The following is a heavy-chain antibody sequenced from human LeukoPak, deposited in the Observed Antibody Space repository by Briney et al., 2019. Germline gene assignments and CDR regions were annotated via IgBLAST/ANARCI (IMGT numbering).Heavy chain of an antibody. V-gene: IGHV3-30*18. CDR2: ISYDGSDK. CDR1: RFTFSNYV. J-gene: IGHJ4*02. D-gene: IGHD6-13*01. Sequence: GGSLRLSCAASRFTFSNYVMHWVRQAPGKGLEWVAVISYDGSDKYYADSVKGRFTISRDNSKNTLYLQMNSLRAEDTAVYYCAKDPRRYSRTGGYFDYWGQGTLVTVSS. CDR3: AKDPRRYSRTGGYFDY.